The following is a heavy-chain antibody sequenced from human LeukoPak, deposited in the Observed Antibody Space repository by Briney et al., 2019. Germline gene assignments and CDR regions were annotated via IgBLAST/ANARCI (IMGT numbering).Heavy chain of an antibody. CDR3: ARCKDYYVSGSYYKTFDY. CDR2: IPYSGST. V-gene: IGHV4-39*07. Sequence: PSETLSLTCTVSGDSISSSSYYWGWIRQPPGKGLEWIGSIPYSGSTYYNPSLKSRVTISVDTSKNQFSLTLSSVTAADTAVYYCARCKDYYVSGSYYKTFDYWGQGTLVTVSS. CDR1: GDSISSSSYY. J-gene: IGHJ4*02. D-gene: IGHD3-10*01.